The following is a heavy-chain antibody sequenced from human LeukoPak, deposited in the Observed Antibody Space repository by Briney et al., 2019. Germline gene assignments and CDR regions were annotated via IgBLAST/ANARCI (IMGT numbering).Heavy chain of an antibody. D-gene: IGHD1-26*01. Sequence: SETLSLTCTVSGGSISSGDYYWSWIRQPPGKGLEWIGYIYYSGSTYYNPSLKSRVTISVDTSKNQFSLKLSSVTAADTAVYYRARGERELPFDYWGQGTLVTVSS. V-gene: IGHV4-30-4*01. J-gene: IGHJ4*02. CDR3: ARGERELPFDY. CDR1: GGSISSGDYY. CDR2: IYYSGST.